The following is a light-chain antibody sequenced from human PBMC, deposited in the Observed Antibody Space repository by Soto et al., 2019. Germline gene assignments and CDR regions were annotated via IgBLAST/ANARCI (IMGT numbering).Light chain of an antibody. V-gene: IGKV3-20*01. CDR2: GAX. Sequence: EMVRTQTHGPLTLSQGDRATHFXRASHSVTMRLSWYPQTPGKXTRILXXGAXSRATGIPDRFSGSGSGRDFTLTLSRMEPEDFARYYCQHYVEMATRTFGQGTRLEIK. J-gene: IGKJ5*01. CDR1: HSVTMR. CDR3: QHYVEMATRT.